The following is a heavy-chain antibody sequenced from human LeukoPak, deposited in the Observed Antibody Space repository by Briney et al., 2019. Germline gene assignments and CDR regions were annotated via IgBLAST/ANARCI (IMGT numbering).Heavy chain of an antibody. CDR1: GGTFSSYA. CDR3: AVRSGLGYCSGGSCSDY. CDR2: IIPIFGTA. D-gene: IGHD2-15*01. V-gene: IGHV1-69*05. Sequence: SVKVSCKASGGTFSSYAISWVRQAPGQGLEWMGEIIPIFGTANYAQKFQGRVTITTDESTSTAYMELSSLRSEDTAVYYCAVRSGLGYCSGGSCSDYWGQGTLVTVSS. J-gene: IGHJ4*02.